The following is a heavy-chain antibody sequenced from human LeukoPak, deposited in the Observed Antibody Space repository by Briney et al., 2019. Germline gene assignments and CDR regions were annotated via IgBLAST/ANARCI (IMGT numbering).Heavy chain of an antibody. J-gene: IGHJ4*02. CDR3: ARGDYYDSSGYYFRPGTNVDY. D-gene: IGHD3-22*01. CDR1: GYTFTSYY. CDR2: INPSGGST. V-gene: IGHV1-46*01. Sequence: ASVRVSCKASGYTFTSYYMHWVRQAPGQGLEWMGIINPSGGSTSYAQKFQGRVTMTRDMSTSTVYMELSSLRSEDTAVYYCARGDYYDSSGYYFRPGTNVDYWGQGTLVTVSS.